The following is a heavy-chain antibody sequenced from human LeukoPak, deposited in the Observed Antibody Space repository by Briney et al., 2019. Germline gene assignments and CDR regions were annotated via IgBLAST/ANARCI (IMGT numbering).Heavy chain of an antibody. V-gene: IGHV4-39*01. J-gene: IGHJ3*02. Sequence: ASEALSLTCTVAGGSISSYYWSWIRQPPGKGLEWIGSIYYSGSTYYNPSLKSRVTISVDTSKNQFSLKLSSVTAADTAVYYCASFPKYYYDSSGRRAFDIWGQGTMVTVSS. D-gene: IGHD3-22*01. CDR1: GGSISSYY. CDR2: IYYSGST. CDR3: ASFPKYYYDSSGRRAFDI.